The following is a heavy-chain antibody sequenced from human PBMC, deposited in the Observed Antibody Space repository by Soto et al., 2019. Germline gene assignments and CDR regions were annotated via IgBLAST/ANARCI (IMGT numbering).Heavy chain of an antibody. J-gene: IGHJ4*01. V-gene: IGHV4-59*11. CDR2: IHNSGST. CDR1: AGSLPSHY. Sequence: PPQTLSLTSIVAAGSLPSHYWGWIRQTPGRGRELIGYIHNSGSTSYNPSLHSRVTISADVAKNQYSLDLRSVTAADTAVYYCASLSSGTDYWGHGTLVTVSS. D-gene: IGHD3-10*01. CDR3: ASLSSGTDY.